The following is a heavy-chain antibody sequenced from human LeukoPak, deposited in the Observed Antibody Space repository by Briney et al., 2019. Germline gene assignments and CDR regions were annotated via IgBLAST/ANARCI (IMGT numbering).Heavy chain of an antibody. J-gene: IGHJ6*02. CDR3: ARDSDGMSV. V-gene: IGHV3-30*03. Sequence: TAGSLRLSCAASRFTFSTYGMHWVRQAPGKGLEWVALISYDGINKYYADSVKGRFTVSRDNSKSTLYLQVISLRAEDTAVYYCARDSDGMSVWGLGTTVTVSS. CDR2: ISYDGINK. CDR1: RFTFSTYG.